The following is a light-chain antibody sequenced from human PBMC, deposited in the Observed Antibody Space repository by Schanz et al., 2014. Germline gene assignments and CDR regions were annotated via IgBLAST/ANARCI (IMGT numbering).Light chain of an antibody. V-gene: IGLV2-14*01. CDR1: SSDVGDYNS. CDR3: QSYDSSLSDVV. CDR2: DVT. Sequence: QSALTQPASVSGSPGQSITISCTGISSDVGDYNSVSWYQQHPGKAPKLMIYDVTNRPSGVSDRFSGSKSGNTASLTISGLQAEDEADYYCQSYDSSLSDVVFGGGTKLTVL. J-gene: IGLJ2*01.